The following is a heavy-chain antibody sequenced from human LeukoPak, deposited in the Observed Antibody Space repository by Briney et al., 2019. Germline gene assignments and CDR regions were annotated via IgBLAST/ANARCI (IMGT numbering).Heavy chain of an antibody. V-gene: IGHV3-21*01. CDR2: ISSSSSYI. D-gene: IGHD6-19*01. J-gene: IGHJ5*02. Sequence: AGGSLRLSCAASGFTFSSYSMNWVRQAPGKGLEWVSSISSSSSYIYYADSVKGRFTISRDNAKNSLYLQMNSLRAEDTAVYYCARDGSIAVKNWFDRWGQGTLVTVSS. CDR1: GFTFSSYS. CDR3: ARDGSIAVKNWFDR.